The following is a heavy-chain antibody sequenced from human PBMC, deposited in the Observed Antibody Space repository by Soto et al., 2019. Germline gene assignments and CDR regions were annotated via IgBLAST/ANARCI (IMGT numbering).Heavy chain of an antibody. CDR1: GGSISSYY. J-gene: IGHJ4*02. Sequence: QVQLQESGPGLVKPSETLSLTCTVSGGSISSYYWSWIRQPPGKGLEWIGYIYYSGSTNYNPSLKRRVTISVDTSKNQFALKLSSVTAADTAVYYCARAPHSSSWYYFDYWGQGTLVTVSS. CDR2: IYYSGST. D-gene: IGHD6-13*01. CDR3: ARAPHSSSWYYFDY. V-gene: IGHV4-59*08.